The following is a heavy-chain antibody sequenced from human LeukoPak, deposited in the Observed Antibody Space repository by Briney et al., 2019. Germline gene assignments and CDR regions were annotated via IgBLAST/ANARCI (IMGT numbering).Heavy chain of an antibody. Sequence: ASVKVSCKASGYAFTHYDINWVRQATGQGLEWMGWVNPDSGNTGYAQRFQGRVTMTTDASTTTAYMELSSLTSEDTAVYFCTRNAPKRIVIFPAPILYFDHWGQGARVTVSS. CDR2: VNPDSGNT. D-gene: IGHD2-2*01. CDR1: GYAFTHYD. V-gene: IGHV1-8*02. CDR3: TRNAPKRIVIFPAPILYFDH. J-gene: IGHJ4*02.